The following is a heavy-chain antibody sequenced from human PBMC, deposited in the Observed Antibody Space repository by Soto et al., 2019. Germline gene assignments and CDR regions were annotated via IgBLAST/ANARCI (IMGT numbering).Heavy chain of an antibody. CDR1: GGTFSSYA. J-gene: IGHJ6*02. CDR2: IIPIFGTA. D-gene: IGHD2-2*02. V-gene: IGHV1-69*06. CDR3: ACWAPNIVVVPAAIDYYYGMDV. Sequence: QVQLVQSGAEVKKPGSSVKVSCKASGGTFSSYAISWVRQAPGQGLEWMGGIIPIFGTANYEQKFQGRVTITADKSTSTAYMELSSLRSEDTAVYYCACWAPNIVVVPAAIDYYYGMDVWGQGTTVTVSS.